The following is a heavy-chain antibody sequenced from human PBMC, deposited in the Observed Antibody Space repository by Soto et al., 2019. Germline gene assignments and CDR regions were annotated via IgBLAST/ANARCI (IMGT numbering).Heavy chain of an antibody. CDR2: IYPGDADT. CDR1: GYSFTSYW. Sequence: PGESLKISCNGSGYSFTSYWIGWVRQMPGKGLEWMGIIYPGDADTRYSPSFQGQVTISADKSISTAYLQGSSLTAADAAMYHWARNTSPSGYGDQGDYYGMDVWGQGTTVTVSS. CDR3: ARNTSPSGYGDQGDYYGMDV. D-gene: IGHD4-17*01. J-gene: IGHJ6*02. V-gene: IGHV5-51*01.